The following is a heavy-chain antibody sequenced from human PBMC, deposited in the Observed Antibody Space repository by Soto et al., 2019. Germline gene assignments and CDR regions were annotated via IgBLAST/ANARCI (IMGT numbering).Heavy chain of an antibody. D-gene: IGHD1-7*01. CDR2: IYYSGST. J-gene: IGHJ6*02. CDR1: GGSISSYY. V-gene: IGHV4-59*01. CDR3: AREGLTGTIGLYYYYGLDV. Sequence: QVQLQESGPGLVKPSETLSLTCTVSGGSISSYYWNWIRQPPGKGLEWIGYIYYSGSTNYNSSLKSRVTISVDTSKNQFTLKLSSVTAADTAVYYCAREGLTGTIGLYYYYGLDVLGQGTTVTVSS.